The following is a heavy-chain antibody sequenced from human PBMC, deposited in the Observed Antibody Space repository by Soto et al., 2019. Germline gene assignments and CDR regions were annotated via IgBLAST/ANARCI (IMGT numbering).Heavy chain of an antibody. CDR1: GGTFSSYA. V-gene: IGHV1-69*13. CDR3: ARDLRGNCSGGSCSGMDV. D-gene: IGHD2-15*01. CDR2: IIPIFGTA. J-gene: IGHJ6*02. Sequence: ASVKVSCKASGGTFSSYAISWVRQAPGQGLEWMGGIIPIFGTANYARKFQGRVTITADESTSTAYMELSSLRSEDTAVYYCARDLRGNCSGGSCSGMDVWGQGTTVTVSS.